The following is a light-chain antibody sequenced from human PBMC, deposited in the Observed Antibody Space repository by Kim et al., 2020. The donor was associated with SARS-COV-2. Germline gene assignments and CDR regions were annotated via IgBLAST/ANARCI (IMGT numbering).Light chain of an antibody. CDR1: SSDVGGYNS. V-gene: IGLV2-11*01. CDR2: DVS. J-gene: IGLJ1*01. CDR3: CSYAGNYYHYV. Sequence: QSVTISCTGTSSDVGGYNSVSWYQQRPGKAPKLMIYDVSKRPSGVPDRFSASKSGNTASLTISGLQGEDEADYYCCSYAGNYYHYVFGTGTKVTVL.